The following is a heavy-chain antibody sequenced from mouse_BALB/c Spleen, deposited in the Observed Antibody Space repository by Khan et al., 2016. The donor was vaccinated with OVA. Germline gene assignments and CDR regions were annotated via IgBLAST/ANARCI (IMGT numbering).Heavy chain of an antibody. D-gene: IGHD2-14*01. V-gene: IGHV1-4*01. CDR1: GYTFTTYT. J-gene: IGHJ3*01. Sequence: QVQLKESGAELARPGASVKMSCKASGYTFTTYTIHWVKQRPGQGLEWIGYIIPSTDYTTYNQKFKDKATLTADKSSSTAYMQLSSLTSDDSAVYYCANEGAYYRSDGWFAYWGPGTLVTVSA. CDR2: IIPSTDYT. CDR3: ANEGAYYRSDGWFAY.